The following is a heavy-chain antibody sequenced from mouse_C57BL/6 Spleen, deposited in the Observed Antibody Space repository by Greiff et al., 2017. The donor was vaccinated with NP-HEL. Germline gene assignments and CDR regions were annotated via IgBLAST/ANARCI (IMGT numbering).Heavy chain of an antibody. CDR2: IDPETGGT. CDR3: IKGAYYFDY. J-gene: IGHJ2*01. V-gene: IGHV1-15*01. CDR1: GYTFTDYE. Sequence: QVQLQQSGAELVRPGASVTLSCKASGYTFTDYEMHWVKQTPVHGLEWIGAIDPETGGTAYNQKFKGKAILTADKSSSTAYMELRSLTSEDSAVYYCIKGAYYFDYWGQGTTLTVSS.